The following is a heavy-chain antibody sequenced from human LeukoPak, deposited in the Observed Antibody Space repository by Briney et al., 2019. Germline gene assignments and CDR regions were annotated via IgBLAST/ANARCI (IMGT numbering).Heavy chain of an antibody. CDR3: ARAGPGYCSSTSCSRLDY. CDR2: INWNGGST. J-gene: IGHJ4*02. CDR1: GFTFDDYG. Sequence: GGSLRLSCAASGFTFDDYGMSWVRQAPGKGLEWVSGINWNGGSTGYADSVKGRFTISRDNAKNSLYLQMNSLRAEDTAVYYCARAGPGYCSSTSCSRLDYWGQGTLVTVSS. V-gene: IGHV3-20*04. D-gene: IGHD2-2*01.